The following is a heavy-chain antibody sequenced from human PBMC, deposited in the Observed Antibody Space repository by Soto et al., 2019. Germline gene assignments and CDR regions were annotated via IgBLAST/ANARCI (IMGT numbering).Heavy chain of an antibody. Sequence: SETLSLTCTVSGGSISSSSYYWGWIRQPPGKGLEWIGSIYHSGSTYYNPSLKSRVTISVDRSKSQFSLKLSSVTAADTAVYYCARDILTSFDIWGQGTMVTVSS. CDR1: GGSISSSSYY. V-gene: IGHV4-39*07. D-gene: IGHD3-16*01. CDR2: IYHSGST. J-gene: IGHJ3*02. CDR3: ARDILTSFDI.